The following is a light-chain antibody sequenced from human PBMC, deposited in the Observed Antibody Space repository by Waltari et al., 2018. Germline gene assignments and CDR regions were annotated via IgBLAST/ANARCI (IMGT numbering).Light chain of an antibody. Sequence: DIVLTQSPAILSLSPGERASLSCRASQSVTNYLAWYQQKPGQAPRLLIYDTSNRATGIPARFSGSGFGTDFTLTISSLKPEDFAVYYCQQRRDWPLTFGGGTKVEIK. CDR1: QSVTNY. CDR2: DTS. V-gene: IGKV3-11*01. J-gene: IGKJ4*01. CDR3: QQRRDWPLT.